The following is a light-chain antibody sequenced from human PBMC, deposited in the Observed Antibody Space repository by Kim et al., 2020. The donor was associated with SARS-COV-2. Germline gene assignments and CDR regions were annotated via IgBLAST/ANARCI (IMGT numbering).Light chain of an antibody. CDR2: GAS. V-gene: IGKV3-15*01. J-gene: IGKJ4*01. CDR3: QQYNNWRGS. CDR1: QSVSNN. Sequence: SVSPGESAPLSCRASQSVSNNLAWYQQKPGQASRLLISGASTRATGIPARFSGSGSGTEFTLTISSLQSEDFAVYYCQQYNNWRGSFGGGTKVDIK.